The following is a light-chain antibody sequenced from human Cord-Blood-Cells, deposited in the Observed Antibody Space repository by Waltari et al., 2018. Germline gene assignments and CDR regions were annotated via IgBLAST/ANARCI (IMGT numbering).Light chain of an antibody. Sequence: EIVLPQFLATLSSAPAQRATLSCRASQSVCSYLAWYQQKPGQAPRLLIYDASNRATGIPARFSGSGSGTDFTLTISSLEPEDFAVYYCQQRSNWPLTFGGGTKVEIK. CDR2: DAS. CDR1: QSVCSY. CDR3: QQRSNWPLT. J-gene: IGKJ4*02. V-gene: IGKV3-11*01.